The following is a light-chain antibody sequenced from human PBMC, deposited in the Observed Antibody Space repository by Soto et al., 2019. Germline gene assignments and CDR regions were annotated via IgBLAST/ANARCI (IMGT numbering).Light chain of an antibody. CDR3: QQYNNWPPIT. J-gene: IGKJ5*01. CDR2: GAY. CDR1: QSVGGS. Sequence: ETVLTQSPGTLSVSPGDSATVSCRASQSVGGSLAWYQQKPGQAPRLLIYGAYTRATGIPARFSGSGSGTEFTPTISSLQSEDFAVYYCQQYNNWPPITCSQGTRLEI. V-gene: IGKV3-15*01.